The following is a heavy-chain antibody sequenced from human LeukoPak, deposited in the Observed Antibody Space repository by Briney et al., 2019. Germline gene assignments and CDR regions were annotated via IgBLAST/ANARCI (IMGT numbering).Heavy chain of an antibody. D-gene: IGHD6-19*01. CDR3: ARAVAYYMDV. Sequence: PSETLSLTCAVYGGSFSGYYWSWIRQPPGKGLEWIGEINHSGSTNYNPSLKSRVTISVDKSKNQFSLKLSSVTAADTALYYCARAVAYYMDVWGKGTTVTVSS. CDR2: INHSGST. CDR1: GGSFSGYY. J-gene: IGHJ6*03. V-gene: IGHV4-34*01.